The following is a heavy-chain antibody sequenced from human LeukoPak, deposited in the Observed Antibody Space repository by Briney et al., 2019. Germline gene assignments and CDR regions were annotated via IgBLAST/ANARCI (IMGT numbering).Heavy chain of an antibody. CDR2: IYYSGST. CDR1: GGSISSYY. Sequence: SETLSLTCTVSGGSISSYYWSWIRQPPGKGLEWIGYIYYSGSTNYNPSLKSRVTLSVDTSKNQFSLKLSSVTAADTAVYYCARDKFKYFDPWGQGTLVTVSS. V-gene: IGHV4-59*01. J-gene: IGHJ5*02. CDR3: ARDKFKYFDP.